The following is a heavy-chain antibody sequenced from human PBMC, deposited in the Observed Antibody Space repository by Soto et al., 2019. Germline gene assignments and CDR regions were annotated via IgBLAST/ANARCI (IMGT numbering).Heavy chain of an antibody. CDR2: ISGSGGST. J-gene: IGHJ4*02. V-gene: IGHV3-23*01. Sequence: GGSLRLSCAASGFTFSSYAMSWVRQAPGKGLEWVSAISGSGGSTYYADSVKGRFTISRDNSKNTLYLQMNSLRAEDTAVYYCAKDHSSGYYLYYFDYWGQGTLVTVSS. CDR3: AKDHSSGYYLYYFDY. CDR1: GFTFSSYA. D-gene: IGHD3-22*01.